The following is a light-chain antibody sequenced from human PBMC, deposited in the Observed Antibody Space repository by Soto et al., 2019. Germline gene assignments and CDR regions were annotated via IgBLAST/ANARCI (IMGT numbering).Light chain of an antibody. Sequence: DIPMTQSPPSLSASVGDRVTITCRTSQSISSYLNWYQQSPGKAPKLLIYAASNLQSGVTSRFSGSGSATDFTLTINSLPPEDSATYYCQQSYSIPYTFGQGTKLEIK. J-gene: IGKJ2*01. CDR1: QSISSY. CDR2: AAS. CDR3: QQSYSIPYT. V-gene: IGKV1-39*01.